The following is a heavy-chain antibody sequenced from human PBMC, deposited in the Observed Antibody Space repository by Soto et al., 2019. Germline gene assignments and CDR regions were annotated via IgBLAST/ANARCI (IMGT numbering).Heavy chain of an antibody. CDR3: ARGGRITMIVVGPSPWFDP. CDR2: IYHSGST. Sequence: KPSETLSLTCAVSGGSISSGGYSWSWIRQPPGKGLEWIGYIYHSGSTYYNPSLKSRVTISVDRSKNQFSLKLSSVTAADTAVYYCARGGRITMIVVGPSPWFDPWGQGTLVTVSS. V-gene: IGHV4-30-2*01. D-gene: IGHD3-22*01. CDR1: GGSISSGGYS. J-gene: IGHJ5*02.